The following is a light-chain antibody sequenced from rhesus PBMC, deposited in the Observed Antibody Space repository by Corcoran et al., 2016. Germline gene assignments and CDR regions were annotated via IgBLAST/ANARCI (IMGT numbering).Light chain of an antibody. Sequence: DIQMTQSPSSLSASIGDRVTITCRASQDISSWLAWYQQKPGKPPKLLIYKASSLQSGVPSRFSGNGSGTDFTLTITILQPEDFSTYYCQQYSGAPLTFGGGTKVEIE. CDR1: QDISSW. CDR3: QQYSGAPLT. J-gene: IGKJ4*01. V-gene: IGKV1-21*01. CDR2: KAS.